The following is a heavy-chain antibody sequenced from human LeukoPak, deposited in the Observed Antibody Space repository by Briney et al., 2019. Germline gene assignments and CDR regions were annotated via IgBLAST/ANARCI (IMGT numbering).Heavy chain of an antibody. V-gene: IGHV3-30*18. CDR2: ISYDGSNK. Sequence: GGSLRLSCAASGFTFSSYGMHWVRQAPGKGLEWVAVISYDGSNKYYADSVKGRFTISRDNSKNTLYLQMNSLRAGDTAVYYCAKDRVLRYWGQGTLVTVSS. J-gene: IGHJ4*02. CDR1: GFTFSSYG. CDR3: AKDRVLRY. D-gene: IGHD5/OR15-5a*01.